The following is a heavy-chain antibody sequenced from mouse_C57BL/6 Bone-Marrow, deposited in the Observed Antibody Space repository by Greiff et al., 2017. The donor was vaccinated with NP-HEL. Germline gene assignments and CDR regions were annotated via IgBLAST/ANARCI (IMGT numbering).Heavy chain of an antibody. CDR2: ISYDGSN. D-gene: IGHD2-14*01. CDR1: GYSITSGYY. Sequence: EVQLQQSGPGLVKPSQSLSLTCSVTGYSITSGYYWNWIRQFPGNKLEWMGYISYDGSNNYNPSLKNRISITRDTSKNQFFLKLNSVTTEDTATYYCARVRLGDAMDYWGQGTSVTVSS. V-gene: IGHV3-6*01. J-gene: IGHJ4*01. CDR3: ARVRLGDAMDY.